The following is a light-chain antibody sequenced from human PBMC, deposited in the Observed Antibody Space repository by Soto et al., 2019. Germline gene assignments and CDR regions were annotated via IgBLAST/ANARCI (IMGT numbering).Light chain of an antibody. CDR3: QQYDNWPPWT. CDR1: QSVSSN. Sequence: EIVMTQSPATLSASPGERATLSCRASQSVSSNLAWYQQKPGQAPRLLIYGASTRATGIPARFSGTGSGTEFTLTISSLQSEDFAVNYCQQYDNWPPWTFGQGTKVDI. CDR2: GAS. V-gene: IGKV3-15*01. J-gene: IGKJ1*01.